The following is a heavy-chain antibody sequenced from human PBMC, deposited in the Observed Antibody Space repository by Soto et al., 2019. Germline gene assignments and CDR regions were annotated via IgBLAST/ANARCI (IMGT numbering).Heavy chain of an antibody. V-gene: IGHV3-30*18. J-gene: IGHJ6*02. CDR3: AKDISGYCSSTSCYYYGMDV. CDR1: GFTFSSYG. Sequence: QVQLVESGGGVVQPGRSLRLSCAASGFTFSSYGMHWVRQAPGKGVEWVAVISYDGSNKYYADSVKGRFTISRDNSKNTLYLQMNSLRAEDTAVYYCAKDISGYCSSTSCYYYGMDVWGQGTTVTVSS. CDR2: ISYDGSNK. D-gene: IGHD2-2*01.